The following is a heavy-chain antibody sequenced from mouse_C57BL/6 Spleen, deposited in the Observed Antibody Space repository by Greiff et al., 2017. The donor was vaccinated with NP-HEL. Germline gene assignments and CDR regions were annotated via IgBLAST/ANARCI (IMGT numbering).Heavy chain of an antibody. Sequence: VQLQQSGPELVKPGASVKISCKASGYTFTDYYMNWVKQSHGKSLEWIGDINPNNGGTSYNQKFKGKATLTVYKSSSTAYMELRSLTSEDSAVYYCASSDHSNVCFDYWGQGTTLTVSS. V-gene: IGHV1-26*01. CDR3: ASSDHSNVCFDY. D-gene: IGHD2-5*01. J-gene: IGHJ2*01. CDR2: INPNNGGT. CDR1: GYTFTDYY.